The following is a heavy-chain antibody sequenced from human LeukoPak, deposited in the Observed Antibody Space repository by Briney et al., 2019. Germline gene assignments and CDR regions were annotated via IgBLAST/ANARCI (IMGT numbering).Heavy chain of an antibody. CDR2: INHSGST. CDR1: GGSFSGYY. D-gene: IGHD4-23*01. CDR3: ARSVYGGNGGFDH. J-gene: IGHJ4*02. V-gene: IGHV4-34*01. Sequence: SETLSLTCAVYGGSFSGYYWSWIRQPPGKGLEWIGEINHSGSTNYNPSLKSRVTISVDTSKNQFSLKLSSVTAADTAVYYCARSVYGGNGGFDHWGQGTLVTVFS.